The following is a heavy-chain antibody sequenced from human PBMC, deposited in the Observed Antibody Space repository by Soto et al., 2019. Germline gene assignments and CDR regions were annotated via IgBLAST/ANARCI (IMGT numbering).Heavy chain of an antibody. CDR1: GGSIRSSSYY. J-gene: IGHJ5*02. CDR2: IYYSGST. V-gene: IGHV4-61*05. CDR3: ARGGYCSGGSCYPFDP. D-gene: IGHD2-15*01. Sequence: ASETLSLTCTFSGGSIRSSSYYWGWIRQPPGKGLEWIGYIYYSGSTNYNPSLKSRVTISVDASKNQFSLKLSSVTAADTAVYYCARGGYCSGGSCYPFDPWGQGTLVTVSS.